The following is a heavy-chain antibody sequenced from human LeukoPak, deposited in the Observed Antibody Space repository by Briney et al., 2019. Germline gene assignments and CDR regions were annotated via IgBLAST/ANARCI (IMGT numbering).Heavy chain of an antibody. J-gene: IGHJ6*02. V-gene: IGHV1-69*04. D-gene: IGHD3-22*01. CDR2: IIPILGIA. CDR3: ARVAAITMIADYYYGMDV. Sequence: ASVKVSCKASGGTFSSYAISWVRQAPGQGLEWMGRIIPILGIANYAQKFQGRVTITADKSTSTAYMELSSLRSEDTAVYYCARVAAITMIADYYYGMDVWGQGTTVTVSS. CDR1: GGTFSSYA.